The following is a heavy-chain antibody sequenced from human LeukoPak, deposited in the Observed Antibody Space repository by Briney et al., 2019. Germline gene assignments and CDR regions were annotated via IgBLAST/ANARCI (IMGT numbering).Heavy chain of an antibody. J-gene: IGHJ4*02. CDR2: MNPNSGNT. CDR1: GYTFTSYD. D-gene: IGHD6-13*01. Sequence: GSVKVSCKSSGYTFTSYDINWVRQATGQRLEWMGWMNPNSGNTGYAQKFQGRVTMTRNTSISTAYMELSSLRSEDTAVYYCARGSGHSSSLDFDYWGQGTLVTVSS. CDR3: ARGSGHSSSLDFDY. V-gene: IGHV1-8*02.